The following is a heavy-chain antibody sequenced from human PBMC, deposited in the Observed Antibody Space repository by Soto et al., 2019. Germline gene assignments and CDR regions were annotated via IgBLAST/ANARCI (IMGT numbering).Heavy chain of an antibody. CDR1: GFTFSSYA. V-gene: IGHV3-23*01. D-gene: IGHD1-7*01. Sequence: EVQLLEYGGKLVQPGGSLRLSCVPSGFTFSSYAMNWVRQAPGKGLEWVSRVSAIGGSTYYADRVKGRFTISRDNSKNTLFLHTNSLRTEDTAVYYCAKGEAGVELSYYLDYGGQGTLVTVSS. CDR3: AKGEAGVELSYYLDY. CDR2: VSAIGGST. J-gene: IGHJ4*02.